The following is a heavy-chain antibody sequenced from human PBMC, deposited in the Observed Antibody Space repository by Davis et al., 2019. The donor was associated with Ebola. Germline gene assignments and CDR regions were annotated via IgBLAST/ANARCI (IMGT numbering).Heavy chain of an antibody. D-gene: IGHD5-12*01. CDR3: ARGWLRSGLDV. CDR1: GDSVFGKNGA. CDR2: TYYYRSKWYI. Sequence: QTLSLTCAISGDSVFGKNGAWNWIRQSPSRGLEWLGRTYYYRSKWYIDYAESVRGRIIINPDTAKNQFSLHLNSVTPEDTAVYYCARGWLRSGLDVWGKGAAVTVSS. J-gene: IGHJ6*04. V-gene: IGHV6-1*01.